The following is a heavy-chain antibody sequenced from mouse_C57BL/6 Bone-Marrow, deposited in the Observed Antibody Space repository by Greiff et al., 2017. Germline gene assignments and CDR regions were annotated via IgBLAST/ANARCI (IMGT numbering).Heavy chain of an antibody. V-gene: IGHV1-64*01. J-gene: IGHJ2*01. D-gene: IGHD1-1*01. Sequence: QVQLQQPGAELVKPGASVKLSCKASGYTFTSYWMHWVKQRPGQGLEWIGMIHPNSGSTNYNEKFKSKATLTVDKSSSTAYMQLISLTSEDSAVYYCARGYYGSSRYYFDYWGQGTTLTVSS. CDR3: ARGYYGSSRYYFDY. CDR1: GYTFTSYW. CDR2: IHPNSGST.